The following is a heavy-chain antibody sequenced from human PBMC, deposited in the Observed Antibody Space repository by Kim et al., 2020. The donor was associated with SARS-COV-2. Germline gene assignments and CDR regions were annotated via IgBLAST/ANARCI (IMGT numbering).Heavy chain of an antibody. Sequence: SETLSLTCTVSGYSISSGYYWGWIRQPPGKGLEWIGSIYHSGSTYYNPSLKSRVTISVDTSKNQFSLKLSSVTAADTAVYYCARRVPAASNWFDPWGQGT. CDR2: IYHSGST. V-gene: IGHV4-38-2*02. CDR1: GYSISSGYY. D-gene: IGHD2-2*01. J-gene: IGHJ5*02. CDR3: ARRVPAASNWFDP.